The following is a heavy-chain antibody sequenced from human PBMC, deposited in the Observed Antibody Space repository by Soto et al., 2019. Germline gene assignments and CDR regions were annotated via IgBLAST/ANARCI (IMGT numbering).Heavy chain of an antibody. J-gene: IGHJ4*02. Sequence: QVQLVESGGGVVQPGRSLRLSCAASGFTFSSFAMDWVRQAPGKGLEWVAVISYDGSNKYYADSVKGRFTLSRDNSKNTLYLQMNSLRPEDTAVYYCASHVCSGGSCPIDYWGQGTLVTVSS. CDR3: ASHVCSGGSCPIDY. CDR2: ISYDGSNK. D-gene: IGHD2-15*01. CDR1: GFTFSSFA. V-gene: IGHV3-30-3*01.